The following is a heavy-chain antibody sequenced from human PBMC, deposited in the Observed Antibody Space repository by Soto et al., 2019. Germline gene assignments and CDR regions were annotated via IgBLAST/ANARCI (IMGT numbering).Heavy chain of an antibody. Sequence: QITLKESGPTLVKPTQTLTLTCTFSGFSLSTSGVGVAWIRQPPGKALEWLALIYWDDDKRYRPSLESRLTITNATSKYKVVLTMTNMDSVDTSTYYCAYLPCSGGSCYWFSFSGMDVWGQGTTVTVSS. CDR2: IYWDDDK. J-gene: IGHJ6*02. V-gene: IGHV2-5*02. CDR3: AYLPCSGGSCYWFSFSGMDV. D-gene: IGHD2-15*01. CDR1: GFSLSTSGVG.